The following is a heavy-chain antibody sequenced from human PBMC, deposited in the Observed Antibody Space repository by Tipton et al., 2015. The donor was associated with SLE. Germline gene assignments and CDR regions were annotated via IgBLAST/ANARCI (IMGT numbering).Heavy chain of an antibody. CDR1: GGSFNNFY. D-gene: IGHD3-22*01. Sequence: LSLTCTVYGGSFNNFYWSWIRQPPEKGLEWIGEINDSGSTKYNPSLKSRVTISVDKSKNQFSLKLTSVTAADTALYSCARAPIYYETSGPESGLDVWGLGTTVTVSS. CDR3: ARAPIYYETSGPESGLDV. CDR2: INDSGST. J-gene: IGHJ6*02. V-gene: IGHV4-34*01.